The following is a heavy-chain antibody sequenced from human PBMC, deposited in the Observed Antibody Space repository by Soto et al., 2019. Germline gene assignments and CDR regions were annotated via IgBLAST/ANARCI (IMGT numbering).Heavy chain of an antibody. V-gene: IGHV1-3*01. CDR2: INAGNGDT. J-gene: IGHJ2*01. CDR1: GYTFNDYG. CDR3: ARSVTIFGVVSDTPFDL. Sequence: QVELVQSGTEVKKPGASVKIPCKASGYTFNDYGIHWLRQAPGHRLEWMGWINAGNGDTKYSQKFKGRVTITTDTSANTAYMGLTNLTSEDTALYFCARSVTIFGVVSDTPFDLWGRGSLVSVSS. D-gene: IGHD3-3*01.